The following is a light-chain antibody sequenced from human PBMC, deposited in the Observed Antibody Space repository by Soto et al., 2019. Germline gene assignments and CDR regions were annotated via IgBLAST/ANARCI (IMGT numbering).Light chain of an antibody. CDR2: DAS. V-gene: IGKV1-33*01. J-gene: IGKJ1*01. CDR1: QDISNY. CDR3: QQYDNLPTWT. Sequence: DIQMTQSPSSLSASVGDRVTITCKASQDISNYLNWYQQKPGKAPKLLIYDASNLETGVPSRFSGSGSGTDFTFTISSLQPEVIATYYCQQYDNLPTWTFGQGTKVEIK.